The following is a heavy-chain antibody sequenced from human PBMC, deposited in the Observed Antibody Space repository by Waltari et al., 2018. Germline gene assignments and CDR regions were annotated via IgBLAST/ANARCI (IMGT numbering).Heavy chain of an antibody. V-gene: IGHV1-69*05. Sequence: QVQLVQSGAEVKKPGSSVKVSCKASGGTFSSYAIFGTANYAQKFQGRVTITTDESTSTAYMELSSLRSEDTAVYYCATTYYYGSGNLYYYGMDVWGQGTTVTVSS. J-gene: IGHJ6*02. CDR1: GGTFSSYA. CDR3: ATTYYYGSGNLYYYGMDV. CDR2: FGTA. D-gene: IGHD3-10*01.